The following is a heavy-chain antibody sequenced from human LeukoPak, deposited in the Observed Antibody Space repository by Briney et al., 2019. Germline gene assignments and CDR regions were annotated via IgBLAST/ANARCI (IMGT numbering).Heavy chain of an antibody. V-gene: IGHV3-21*01. CDR2: ISTSSSYI. D-gene: IGHD2-21*02. CDR1: GFTFSAYW. J-gene: IGHJ6*03. Sequence: PGGSLRLSCAASGFTFSAYWMHWVRQAPGKGLEWVSSISTSSSYIYYADSVKGRFTISRDNSKNTLYLQMNSLRAEDTAVYYCAKDEAYCGGDCYSGGYYYYYYMDVWGKGTTVTVSS. CDR3: AKDEAYCGGDCYSGGYYYYYYMDV.